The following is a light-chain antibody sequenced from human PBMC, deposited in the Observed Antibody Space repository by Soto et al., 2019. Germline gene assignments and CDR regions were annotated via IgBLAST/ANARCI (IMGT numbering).Light chain of an antibody. CDR1: SSDIDTYNY. CDR3: SSYTITTGYV. Sequence: QSVLTQPASVSGSPGQSITISCTGTSSDIDTYNYVPWYQQHPGKAPKLIIYEVTNRPSGVSNRLSGSKSADTASLIITGLRAKHEADYYCSSYTITTGYVFGTGPKVTVL. CDR2: EVT. V-gene: IGLV2-14*01. J-gene: IGLJ1*01.